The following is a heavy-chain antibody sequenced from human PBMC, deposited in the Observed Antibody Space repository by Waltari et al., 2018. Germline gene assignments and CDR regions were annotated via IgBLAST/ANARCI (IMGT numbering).Heavy chain of an antibody. CDR1: GCPFRSDG. V-gene: IGHV3-33*08. J-gene: IGHJ4*02. CDR2: IWYDGNNK. D-gene: IGHD2-21*01. CDR3: ARETSHYYYFDY. Sequence: QVQLVESGGGVVQPGRSLRLSCAASGCPFRSDGLHWVRQSPGKGLEWVAVIWYDGNNKYYADSVKGRFTISRDNSKNTLYLQMNSLRAEDTAVYYCARETSHYYYFDYWGQGTLVTVSS.